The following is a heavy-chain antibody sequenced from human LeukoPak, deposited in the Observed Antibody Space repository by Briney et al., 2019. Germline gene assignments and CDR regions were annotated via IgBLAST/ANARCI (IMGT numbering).Heavy chain of an antibody. CDR2: THHSGNT. Sequence: PSETLSLTCTVSGGSISSSYWSWIRQSPGKGLEWVGYTHHSGNTNSNPPLKSRVTISVDTPKNQFSLKLSSVTAADTAVYYCARRMVRGTIDYWGQGTLVTVSS. CDR3: ARRMVRGTIDY. V-gene: IGHV4-59*08. D-gene: IGHD3-10*01. J-gene: IGHJ4*02. CDR1: GGSISSSY.